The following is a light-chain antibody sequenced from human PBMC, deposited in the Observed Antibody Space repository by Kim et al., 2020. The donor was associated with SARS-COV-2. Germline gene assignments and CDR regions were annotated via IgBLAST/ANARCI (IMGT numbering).Light chain of an antibody. J-gene: IGKJ2*03. CDR3: QQYSTYSYS. Sequence: ATVGDSVSITCRASQSVNRWSAWYKQRQRKAHKLLIYDATDLKSGVPSRFSGRVSGTEFTLTLTSLQPDDLGTYYCQQYSTYSYSLGQGTKLEI. CDR2: DAT. CDR1: QSVNRW. V-gene: IGKV1-5*01.